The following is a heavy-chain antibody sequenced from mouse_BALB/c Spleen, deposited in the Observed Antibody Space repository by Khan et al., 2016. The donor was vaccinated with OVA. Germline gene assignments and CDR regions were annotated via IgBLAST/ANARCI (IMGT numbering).Heavy chain of an antibody. CDR1: GYIFTSYW. Sequence: QVQLKESGAELVRPGASVKLSCKTSGYIFTSYWIHWVKQRSGQGLEWIARIYPGTNSSYHNEIFKGKATLTADKSSSTAYMQLSSLKSEDSAVYFCARDGPVGAWFVYWGQGTLVTVSA. CDR2: IYPGTNSS. CDR3: ARDGPVGAWFVY. V-gene: IGHV1S132*01. J-gene: IGHJ3*01. D-gene: IGHD2-3*01.